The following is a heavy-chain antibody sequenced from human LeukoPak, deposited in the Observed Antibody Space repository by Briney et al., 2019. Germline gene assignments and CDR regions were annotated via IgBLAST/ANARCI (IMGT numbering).Heavy chain of an antibody. D-gene: IGHD6-13*01. CDR3: AKDRRRGYSSSPFDY. J-gene: IGHJ4*02. V-gene: IGHV3-30*18. CDR1: GFTFSSYG. Sequence: GGSLRLSCAASGFTFSSYGMHWVRQAPGKGLEWVAVISYDGSNKYYADSVKGRFTISRDNSKNTLYLQMNSLGAEDTAVYYCAKDRRRGYSSSPFDYWGQGTLVTVSS. CDR2: ISYDGSNK.